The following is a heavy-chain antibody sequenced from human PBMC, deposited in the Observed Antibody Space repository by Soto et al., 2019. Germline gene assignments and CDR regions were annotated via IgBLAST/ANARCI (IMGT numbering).Heavy chain of an antibody. Sequence: QVQLVQSGAEVKKHGASVKVSCKASGYTFTSYGIIWVRQAPGQGLDGMGWISAYNGNTNYAQKLQGRVTMTTDASTSAAYMEQGSLRSDDTAVYYCARDWKSGSYLDYYYYDGMDVWGQGTTFTVSS. CDR2: ISAYNGNT. V-gene: IGHV1-18*01. D-gene: IGHD1-26*01. CDR1: GYTFTSYG. J-gene: IGHJ6*02. CDR3: ARDWKSGSYLDYYYYDGMDV.